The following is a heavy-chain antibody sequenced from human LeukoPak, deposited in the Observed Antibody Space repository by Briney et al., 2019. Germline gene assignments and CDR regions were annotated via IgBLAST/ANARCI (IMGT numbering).Heavy chain of an antibody. Sequence: ASVKVSCKASGYTFTSYYMHWVRQAPGQGLEWIGIINPSDRSTFYAQKFQGRVTMTRDMSTSTVYMELSSLRSEDTAIYYCTRAHYCSNGVCRYAGDDYWGQGTLVPSPQ. J-gene: IGHJ4*02. D-gene: IGHD2-8*01. V-gene: IGHV1-46*01. CDR1: GYTFTSYY. CDR3: TRAHYCSNGVCRYAGDDY. CDR2: INPSDRST.